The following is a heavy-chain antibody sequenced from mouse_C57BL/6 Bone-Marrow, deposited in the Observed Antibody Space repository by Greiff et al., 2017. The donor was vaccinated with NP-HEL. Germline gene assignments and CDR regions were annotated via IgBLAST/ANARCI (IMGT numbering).Heavy chain of an antibody. V-gene: IGHV5-6*01. CDR3: ASDYYLYAMDY. Sequence: EVQGVESGGDLVKPGGSLKLSCAASGFTFSSYGMSWVRQTPDKRLEWVATISRGGSYTYYPDSVKGRFTISRDNAKNTLYLQMSSLKSEDTAMYYCASDYYLYAMDYWGQGTSVTVSS. CDR1: GFTFSSYG. J-gene: IGHJ4*01. D-gene: IGHD1-1*01. CDR2: ISRGGSYT.